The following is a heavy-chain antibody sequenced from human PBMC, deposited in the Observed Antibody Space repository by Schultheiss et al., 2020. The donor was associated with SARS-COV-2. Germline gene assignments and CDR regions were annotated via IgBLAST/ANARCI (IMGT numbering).Heavy chain of an antibody. V-gene: IGHV4-61*10. D-gene: IGHD3-16*01. CDR2: IYYSGST. Sequence: SETLSLTCTVSGGSISSGGYYWSWIRQPAGKGLEWIGYIYYSGSTYYNPSLKSRVTISVDTSKNQFSLKLTSVTAADTAVYYCARGTMSMLGGYYFDYWGQGSLVTVSS. J-gene: IGHJ4*02. CDR1: GGSISSGGYY. CDR3: ARGTMSMLGGYYFDY.